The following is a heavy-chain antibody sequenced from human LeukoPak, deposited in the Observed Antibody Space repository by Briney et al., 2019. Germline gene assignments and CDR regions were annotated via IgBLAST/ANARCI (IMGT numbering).Heavy chain of an antibody. D-gene: IGHD3-10*01. J-gene: IGHJ4*02. Sequence: GGSLRLSCAASGFTFNIHAMNWVRQAPGKGLEWVSLISGSGGSTYYADSVKGRFTISRDNSKNTLYLQMNSLRAEDTAVYYCAKAAVRGDKLYYFDFWGQGTPVTVSS. V-gene: IGHV3-23*01. CDR3: AKAAVRGDKLYYFDF. CDR1: GFTFNIHA. CDR2: ISGSGGST.